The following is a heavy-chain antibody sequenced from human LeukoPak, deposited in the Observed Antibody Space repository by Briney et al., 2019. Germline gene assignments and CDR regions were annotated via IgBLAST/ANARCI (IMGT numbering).Heavy chain of an antibody. CDR2: IHSSGST. V-gene: IGHV4-30-4*01. Sequence: SETLSLACTVSGGFISSWDYYWNWIRQPPGKGLEWIGYIHSSGSTYYNPSLKSRVTISVDTSKNQFSLRLSSVTAADTAVYYCATKPNGDYYFDYWGQGTLVTVSS. CDR3: ATKPNGDYYFDY. CDR1: GGFISSWDYY. D-gene: IGHD4-17*01. J-gene: IGHJ4*02.